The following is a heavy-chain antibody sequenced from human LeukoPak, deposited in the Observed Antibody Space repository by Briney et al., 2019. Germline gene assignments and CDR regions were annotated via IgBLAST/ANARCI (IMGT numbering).Heavy chain of an antibody. V-gene: IGHV1-2*02. CDR2: INPPSGVT. Sequence: GASVKVSCRGSGFTFTDYYMHWGRLAPRQGLEGVGYINPPSGVTSSPQKFRRRVTLTTDTSISAAYIELSSMIPDDTAMYYCVREGTTKAFDLWGQGALVTVSP. D-gene: IGHD2-2*01. J-gene: IGHJ4*02. CDR1: GFTFTDYY. CDR3: VREGTTKAFDL.